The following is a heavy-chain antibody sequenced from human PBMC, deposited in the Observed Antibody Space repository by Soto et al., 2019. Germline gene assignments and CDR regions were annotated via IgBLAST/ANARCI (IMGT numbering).Heavy chain of an antibody. CDR1: GFTFSSYT. D-gene: IGHD2-8*01. V-gene: IGHV3-48*02. CDR3: ARAPNRALDY. J-gene: IGHJ4*02. Sequence: PGGSLRLSCAASGFTFSSYTMHWVRQAPGKGLEWTSYISSSSRTIYYADSVKGRFTISRDNAQSSLYLQMTSLRDEDTAVYYCARAPNRALDYWGQGTLVTVSS. CDR2: ISSSSRTI.